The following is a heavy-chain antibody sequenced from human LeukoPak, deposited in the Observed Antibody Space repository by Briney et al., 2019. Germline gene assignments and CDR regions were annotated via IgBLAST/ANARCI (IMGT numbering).Heavy chain of an antibody. CDR1: GFTFSSYS. V-gene: IGHV3-48*01. CDR3: ARGNCGGDCYWGIMGYYFDY. CDR2: ISSSSITI. J-gene: IGHJ4*02. Sequence: PGGSLRLSCAASGFTFSSYSMNWVRQAPGKGLEWISYISSSSITIYYADSVKGRFTISRDNSKNTLYLQMNSLRAEDTAVYYCARGNCGGDCYWGIMGYYFDYWGQGTLVTVSS. D-gene: IGHD2-21*01.